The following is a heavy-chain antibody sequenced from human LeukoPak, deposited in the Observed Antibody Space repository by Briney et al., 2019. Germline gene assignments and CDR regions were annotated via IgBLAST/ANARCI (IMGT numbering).Heavy chain of an antibody. V-gene: IGHV3-23*01. Sequence: GGSLRLSCAASGFTFSSYAMSWVRQAPGKGLEWVSAISGSGGSTYYTDSVKGRFTISRHNSKNTLYLQMNSLRAEDTAVYYCAKGRVRCSYGYGFDYWGQGTLVTVSS. J-gene: IGHJ4*02. CDR2: ISGSGGST. CDR3: AKGRVRCSYGYGFDY. CDR1: GFTFSSYA. D-gene: IGHD5-18*01.